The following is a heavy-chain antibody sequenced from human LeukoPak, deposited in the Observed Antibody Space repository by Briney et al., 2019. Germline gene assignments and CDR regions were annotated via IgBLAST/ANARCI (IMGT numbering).Heavy chain of an antibody. CDR2: ISSSSNYI. J-gene: IGHJ4*02. CDR3: ARGSRYSSV. V-gene: IGHV3-21*01. Sequence: PGGSLRLSCAASGFTFSSYSMNWVRQAPGKGLEWVSSISSSSNYIYYADSVKGRFTISRDNAKNSLYLQMNSLRAEDTAVYYCARGSRYSSVWGQGTLVTVSS. D-gene: IGHD6-19*01. CDR1: GFTFSSYS.